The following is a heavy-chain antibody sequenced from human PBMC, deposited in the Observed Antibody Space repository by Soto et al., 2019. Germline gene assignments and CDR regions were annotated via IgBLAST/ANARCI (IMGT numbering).Heavy chain of an antibody. CDR1: GVSFSGYF. CDR3: ARRYSGSGYYES. J-gene: IGHJ4*02. CDR2: INQSGTT. V-gene: IGHV4-34*01. D-gene: IGHD5-12*01. Sequence: QAQLQQWGAGLLKPSETLSLTCSFHGVSFSGYFWSWIRRPPGKGLEWIGEINQSGTTHYNPSLKSRLTISVNTSTNQISLNLTSVTAADTAVYYCARRYSGSGYYESWDQGSPVTISP.